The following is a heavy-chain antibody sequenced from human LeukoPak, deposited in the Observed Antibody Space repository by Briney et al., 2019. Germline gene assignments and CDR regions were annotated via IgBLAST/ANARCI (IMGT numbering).Heavy chain of an antibody. V-gene: IGHV1-8*01. CDR1: GYTFTSYD. Sequence: ASVKLSCKASGYTFTSYDINWVRQATGQGLEWMGWMNPNSGNTGYAQKFQGRVTMTRNTSISTAYMELSSLRSEDTAVYYCASLRAEIAARRQVQNWFDPWGQGTLVTVSS. CDR2: MNPNSGNT. D-gene: IGHD6-6*01. J-gene: IGHJ5*02. CDR3: ASLRAEIAARRQVQNWFDP.